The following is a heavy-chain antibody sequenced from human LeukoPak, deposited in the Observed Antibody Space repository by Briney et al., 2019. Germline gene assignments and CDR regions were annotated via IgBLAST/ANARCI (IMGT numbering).Heavy chain of an antibody. Sequence: GGSLRLPCAASGFTFSDYYMSWIRQAPGKGLEWVSYISSSGSTIYYADSVKGRFTISRDNAKNSLYLQMNSLRAEDTVVYYCAREYPAAIDDAFDIWGQGTMVTVSS. D-gene: IGHD2-2*01. J-gene: IGHJ3*02. CDR1: GFTFSDYY. CDR2: ISSSGSTI. V-gene: IGHV3-11*04. CDR3: AREYPAAIDDAFDI.